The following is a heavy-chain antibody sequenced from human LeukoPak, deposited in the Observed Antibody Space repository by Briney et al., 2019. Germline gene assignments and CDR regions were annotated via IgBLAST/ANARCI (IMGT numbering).Heavy chain of an antibody. CDR3: ARHYDYDSSGYNPY. CDR2: ISGSGGST. V-gene: IGHV3-23*01. CDR1: RFTFSSYA. J-gene: IGHJ4*02. D-gene: IGHD3-22*01. Sequence: GGSLRLSCAASRFTFSSYAMSWVRQAPGKGLEWVSAISGSGGSTYYADSVKGRFTISRDNSKNTLYLQMNSLRAEDKAVYYCARHYDYDSSGYNPYWGQGTLVTVSS.